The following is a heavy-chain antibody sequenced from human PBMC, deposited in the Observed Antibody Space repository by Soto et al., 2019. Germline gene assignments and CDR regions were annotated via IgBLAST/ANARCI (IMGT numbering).Heavy chain of an antibody. D-gene: IGHD5-18*01. CDR3: AIRGELWFSYYYYMDV. CDR1: GFTFSSYW. CDR2: INSDGSST. Sequence: EVQLVESGGGLVQPGGSLRLSCAASGFTFSSYWMHWVRQAPGKGLVWVSRINSDGSSTSYADSVKGRFTIARDNAKNTLYLQMNSLRAEDTAVYYCAIRGELWFSYYYYMDVWGKGTTVTVSS. J-gene: IGHJ6*03. V-gene: IGHV3-74*01.